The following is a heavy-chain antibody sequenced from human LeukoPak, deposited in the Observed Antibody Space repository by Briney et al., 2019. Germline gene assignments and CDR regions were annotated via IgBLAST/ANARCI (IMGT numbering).Heavy chain of an antibody. Sequence: PGGSLRLSCAASGFTFSSYSMNWVRRAPGKGLEWVSSISSSSSYIYYADSVKGRFTISRDNAKNSLYPQMNSLRAEDTAVYYCASQDIVVVPAAMQGPFDYWGQGTLVTVSS. V-gene: IGHV3-21*01. CDR3: ASQDIVVVPAAMQGPFDY. CDR1: GFTFSSYS. CDR2: ISSSSSYI. D-gene: IGHD2-2*01. J-gene: IGHJ4*02.